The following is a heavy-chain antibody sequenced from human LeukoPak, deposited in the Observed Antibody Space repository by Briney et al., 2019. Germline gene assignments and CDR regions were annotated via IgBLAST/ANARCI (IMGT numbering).Heavy chain of an antibody. CDR1: GYTFTCYY. Sequence: ASVKVSCKASGYTFTCYYMHWVRQAPGQGLEWMGRINPNSGCTNYAQKLQGRVTKTTDTSISTAYMELSRLRSDDTAVYYCARGLYGEDAFDIWGQGTMVSVSS. V-gene: IGHV1-2*06. CDR2: INPNSGCT. CDR3: ARGLYGEDAFDI. J-gene: IGHJ3*02. D-gene: IGHD3-10*01.